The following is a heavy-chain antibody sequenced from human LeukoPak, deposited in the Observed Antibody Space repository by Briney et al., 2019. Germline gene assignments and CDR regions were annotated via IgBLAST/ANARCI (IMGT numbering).Heavy chain of an antibody. J-gene: IGHJ5*01. Sequence: SETLSLTCTVSGGSIKSYYWSWIRQPPGKRLEWIGYIDNSRSANRNPSLKSRVTISADTSKNQFFLKLSSVTAAHTAVYYCARHLVRDGYNYFFGSWGQGTLVTVSS. CDR2: IDNSRSA. CDR3: ARHLVRDGYNYFFGS. D-gene: IGHD5-24*01. V-gene: IGHV4-59*08. CDR1: GGSIKSYY.